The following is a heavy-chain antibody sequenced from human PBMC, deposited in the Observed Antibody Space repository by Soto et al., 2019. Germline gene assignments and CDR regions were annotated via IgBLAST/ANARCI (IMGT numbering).Heavy chain of an antibody. CDR1: GFTFTSSA. V-gene: IGHV1-58*01. J-gene: IGHJ6*04. CDR3: AADSSSSWYYSYSGMDV. Sequence: GASVKVSCKASGFTFTSSAVQWVRQARGQRLEWIGWIVVGSGNTNYAQKFQERVTITRDMSTSTAYMELSSLRSEDTAVYYCAADSSSSWYYSYSGMDVWGKGTTVTVSS. D-gene: IGHD6-13*01. CDR2: IVVGSGNT.